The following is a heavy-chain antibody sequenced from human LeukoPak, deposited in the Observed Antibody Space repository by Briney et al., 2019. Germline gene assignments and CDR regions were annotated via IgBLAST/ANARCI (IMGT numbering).Heavy chain of an antibody. V-gene: IGHV4-34*01. D-gene: IGHD6-19*01. Sequence: SETLSLTCAVYGGSFSGYYWSWIRQPPGKGLEWIGEINHSGSTNYNPSLKSRVTISVDTSKNQFSLKLSSVTAADTAVYYCARISYSSGWKDAFDIWGQGTMVTVSS. J-gene: IGHJ3*02. CDR3: ARISYSSGWKDAFDI. CDR2: INHSGST. CDR1: GGSFSGYY.